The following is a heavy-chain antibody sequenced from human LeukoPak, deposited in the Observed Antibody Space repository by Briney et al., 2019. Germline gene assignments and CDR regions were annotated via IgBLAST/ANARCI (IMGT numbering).Heavy chain of an antibody. CDR2: ISGSGDIT. CDR1: GFTFSTYA. Sequence: GGSLRLSCAASGFTFSTYAMSWVRQAPGKGLEWVSAISGSGDITYLADSVKGRFTISRDNSKNTLYLQMNSLRAEDTAVYYCAKGRSCSNGVCDSGFPEIWGQGTMVTVSS. J-gene: IGHJ3*02. D-gene: IGHD2-8*01. V-gene: IGHV3-23*01. CDR3: AKGRSCSNGVCDSGFPEI.